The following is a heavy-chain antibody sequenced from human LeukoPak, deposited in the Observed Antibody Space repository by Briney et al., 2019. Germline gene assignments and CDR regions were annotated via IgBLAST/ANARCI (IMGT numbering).Heavy chain of an antibody. CDR3: ARGLRYYYDSSGYLYYFDY. J-gene: IGHJ4*02. CDR1: GFTFSSYA. V-gene: IGHV3-13*01. CDR2: IGTAGDT. D-gene: IGHD3-22*01. Sequence: PGGSLRLSCAASGFTFSSYAMTWVRQAPGKGLEWVSAIGTAGDTYYPGSVKGRFTISRENAKNSLYLQMNSLRAGDTAVYYCARGLRYYYDSSGYLYYFDYWGQGTLVTVSS.